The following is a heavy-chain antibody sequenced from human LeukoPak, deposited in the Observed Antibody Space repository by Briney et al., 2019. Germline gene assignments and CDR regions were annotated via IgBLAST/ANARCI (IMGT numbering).Heavy chain of an antibody. D-gene: IGHD6-19*01. J-gene: IGHJ5*02. CDR1: GYTFTGYY. Sequence: GASVKVSCKASGYTFTGYYMHWVRQAPGQGLEWMGWINPNSGGTNYAQKFQGRVTMTRDTSISTAYMELSRLRSDDTAVYYCARGTTEQWLADNWFDPWGQGTLVTVSS. CDR2: INPNSGGT. V-gene: IGHV1-2*02. CDR3: ARGTTEQWLADNWFDP.